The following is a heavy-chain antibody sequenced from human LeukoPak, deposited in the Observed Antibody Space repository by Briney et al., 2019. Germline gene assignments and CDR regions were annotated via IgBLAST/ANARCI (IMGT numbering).Heavy chain of an antibody. CDR1: GFTFSSYS. J-gene: IGHJ4*02. V-gene: IGHV3-21*01. Sequence: PGGSLRLSCAASGFTFSSYSMNWVRQAPGKGLEWVSSISSSSSYIYYADSVKGRFTISRDNAKNSLYLQMNSLRAEDTAVYYCARGDSLFGELYDWGQGTLVTVSS. D-gene: IGHD3-10*01. CDR2: ISSSSSYI. CDR3: ARGDSLFGELYD.